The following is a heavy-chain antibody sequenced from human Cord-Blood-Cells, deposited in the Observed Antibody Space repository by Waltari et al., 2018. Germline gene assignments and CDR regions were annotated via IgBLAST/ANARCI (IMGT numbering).Heavy chain of an antibody. V-gene: IGHV4-59*01. Sequence: QVQLQESGTGLVKPSATLSLTCTVSGGSISSYYWSWIRQPPGKGLEWIGYIYYSGSTNYNPSLKSRVTISVDTSKNQFSLKLSSVTAADTAVYYCAKGYSSSWYYFDYWGQGILVTVSS. CDR3: AKGYSSSWYYFDY. CDR2: IYYSGST. CDR1: GGSISSYY. D-gene: IGHD6-13*01. J-gene: IGHJ4*02.